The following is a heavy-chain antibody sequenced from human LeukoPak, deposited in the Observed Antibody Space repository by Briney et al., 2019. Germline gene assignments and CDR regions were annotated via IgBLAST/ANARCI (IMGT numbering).Heavy chain of an antibody. J-gene: IGHJ5*02. V-gene: IGHV1-69*05. Sequence: SARVSCKASGYTFTSYGISWVRQAPGKGLEWMGGIIPIFGTANYAQKLQGRVTITTEKSTRTAYMELSSLRSEDTAVYYCAREDYSNYVNHWFDPWGQGTLVTVSS. CDR1: GYTFTSYG. CDR3: AREDYSNYVNHWFDP. D-gene: IGHD4-11*01. CDR2: IIPIFGTA.